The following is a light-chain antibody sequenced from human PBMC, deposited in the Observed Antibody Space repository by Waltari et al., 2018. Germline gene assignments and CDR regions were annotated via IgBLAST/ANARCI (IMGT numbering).Light chain of an antibody. J-gene: IGLJ3*02. CDR3: CSFTSRSTWV. Sequence: QSALTQPASVSGSPGQSITISCTGTSSDVGGYNYVSWYQQHPGKVPKLLIFDVSNRPSGVSKRFSGSKSGTTASLTISGLQAEDESDYYCCSFTSRSTWVFGGGTKLTVL. CDR1: SSDVGGYNY. V-gene: IGLV2-14*01. CDR2: DVS.